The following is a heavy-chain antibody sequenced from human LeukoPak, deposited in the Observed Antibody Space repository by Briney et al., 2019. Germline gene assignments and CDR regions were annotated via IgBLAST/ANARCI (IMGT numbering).Heavy chain of an antibody. J-gene: IGHJ4*02. D-gene: IGHD5-18*01. CDR3: SLHGYSYGTNYFDY. Sequence: ASVKVSCKASGYTFTSYDINWVRQATGQGLEWMGWMNPNSGNTGYAQKFQGRVTMTRNTSMSTAYMELSSLRSEDTAVYYCSLHGYSYGTNYFDYWGQGTLVTVSS. CDR1: GYTFTSYD. CDR2: MNPNSGNT. V-gene: IGHV1-8*01.